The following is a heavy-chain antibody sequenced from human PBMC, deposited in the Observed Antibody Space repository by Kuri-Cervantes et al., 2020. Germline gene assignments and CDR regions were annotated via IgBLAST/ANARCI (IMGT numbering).Heavy chain of an antibody. CDR3: TTDVENPPWLQLLSRY. J-gene: IGHJ1*01. D-gene: IGHD5-24*01. V-gene: IGHV3-15*01. Sequence: GESLKISCAATGFTFSNAWMNWVRQAPGKGLEWVGRIKSKTDGGAIDYAAPVKGRFTISRDDSKNTLYLQMNSLKTDDTAVYYCTTDVENPPWLQLLSRYWGQGTLVTVSS. CDR1: GFTFSNAW. CDR2: IKSKTDGGAI.